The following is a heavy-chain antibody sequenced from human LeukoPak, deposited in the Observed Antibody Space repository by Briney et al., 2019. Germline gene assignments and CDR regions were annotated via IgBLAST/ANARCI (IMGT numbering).Heavy chain of an antibody. CDR1: GFTLSNHD. CDR2: IYSGGAT. J-gene: IGHJ4*02. Sequence: GGSLRLSCAASGFTLSNHDINWVRQAPGKGLEWVSLIYSGGATYYADSVKGRFTMSRDTSKNTLYLQMDSLRVEDTAIYSCARGHPGRYDLDYWGQGTLVTVSS. CDR3: ARGHPGRYDLDY. V-gene: IGHV3-66*01. D-gene: IGHD3-10*01.